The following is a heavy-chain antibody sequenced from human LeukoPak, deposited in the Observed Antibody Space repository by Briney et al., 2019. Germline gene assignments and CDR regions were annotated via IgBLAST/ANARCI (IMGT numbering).Heavy chain of an antibody. D-gene: IGHD5-24*01. CDR2: ISSSGTAI. Sequence: GGSLRLSCAASGFVFSAYGMTWVRQAPGKGLEWVSYISSSGTAIYYADSVRGRFTISRDNAKNSLYLQMNSLRAEDTAVYYCARRGDGYNSFDYWGQGTPVTVSS. CDR1: GFVFSAYG. V-gene: IGHV3-48*04. CDR3: ARRGDGYNSFDY. J-gene: IGHJ4*02.